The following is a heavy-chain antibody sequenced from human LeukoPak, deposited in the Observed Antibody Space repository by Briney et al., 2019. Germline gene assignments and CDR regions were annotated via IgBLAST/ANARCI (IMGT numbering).Heavy chain of an antibody. J-gene: IGHJ6*02. CDR3: TRGCSSTTCYIPPFSYYYGMDV. D-gene: IGHD2-2*02. CDR1: GFTFGDYA. V-gene: IGHV3-49*04. Sequence: PGGSLRLSCTASGFTFGDYAMSWVRQAPGKGLEWVGFIRSKAYGGTTEYAASVKGRFTISRDDSKSIAYLQMNSLKTEDTAVYYCTRGCSSTTCYIPPFSYYYGMDVWGQGTTVTVSS. CDR2: IRSKAYGGTT.